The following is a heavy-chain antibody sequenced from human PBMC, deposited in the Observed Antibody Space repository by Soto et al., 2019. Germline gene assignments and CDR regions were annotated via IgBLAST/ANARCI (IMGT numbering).Heavy chain of an antibody. Sequence: EVQLVESGGGLSQPGGSLTLSCAASGFSFSGYWMFWVRQPPGKGLVWVSRIDGDGTNTDYADSVKGRFTIHRDNAKNTLYLQMNSLRAEDTAMYYCARDPRNFGLDPWGQGTLVTVSS. CDR1: GFSFSGYW. CDR2: IDGDGTNT. D-gene: IGHD4-4*01. CDR3: ARDPRNFGLDP. V-gene: IGHV3-74*01. J-gene: IGHJ5*02.